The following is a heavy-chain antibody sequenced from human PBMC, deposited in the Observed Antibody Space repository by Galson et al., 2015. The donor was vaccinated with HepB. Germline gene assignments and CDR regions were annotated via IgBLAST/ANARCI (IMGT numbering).Heavy chain of an antibody. J-gene: IGHJ4*02. Sequence: SLRLSCAASGFTFTSYPMHWVRQAPGMGLEWVALMSYDGINKYYADSVKGRFTVSRDNSKNTLYLQMNSLRAEDTAVYFCARGSEGNIAVAFYWGQGTLVTVSS. CDR3: ARGSEGNIAVAFY. V-gene: IGHV3-30*04. CDR2: MSYDGINK. D-gene: IGHD6-19*01. CDR1: GFTFTSYP.